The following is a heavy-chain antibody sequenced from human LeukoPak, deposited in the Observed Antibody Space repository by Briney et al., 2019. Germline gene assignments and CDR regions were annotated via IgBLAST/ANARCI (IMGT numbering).Heavy chain of an antibody. D-gene: IGHD3-22*01. CDR2: INAGNGNT. Sequence: GASVKVSCKASGYTFTNYVMHWVRQAPGQRLEWMGWINAGNGNTKYSQKFQGRVTITRDASASTSYMELSSLRSEDTAVYYCATYDISGMNENWGQGTLVTVSS. V-gene: IGHV1-3*01. CDR1: GYTFTNYV. CDR3: ATYDISGMNEN. J-gene: IGHJ4*02.